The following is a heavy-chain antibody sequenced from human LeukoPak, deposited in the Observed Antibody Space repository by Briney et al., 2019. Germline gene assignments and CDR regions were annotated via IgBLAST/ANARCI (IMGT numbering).Heavy chain of an antibody. Sequence: GGSLRLSCGSSGFTFSSSAMHWVRQGPGKGLEWVAYIAHHGNNKYYADSVKGRFTISRDNSKGSLYLQMNSLRADDTAVYYCAKDGSWSCTDWGQGTLVRVSS. J-gene: IGHJ4*02. D-gene: IGHD2-8*02. CDR3: AKDGSWSCTD. V-gene: IGHV3-30*02. CDR2: IAHHGNNK. CDR1: GFTFSSSA.